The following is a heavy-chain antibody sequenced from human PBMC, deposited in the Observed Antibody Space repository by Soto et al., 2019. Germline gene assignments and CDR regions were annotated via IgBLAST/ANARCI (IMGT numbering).Heavy chain of an antibody. CDR3: ARDPIVVVAARESKDY. CDR1: GYTFTSYG. Sequence: GASVKVSCKASGYTFTSYGISWVRQAPGQGLEWMGWISAYNGNTNYAQKLQGRVTMTTDTSTSTAYMELRSLRSDDTAVYYCARDPIVVVAARESKDYWGEGTLVTVSS. CDR2: ISAYNGNT. J-gene: IGHJ4*02. V-gene: IGHV1-18*01. D-gene: IGHD2-15*01.